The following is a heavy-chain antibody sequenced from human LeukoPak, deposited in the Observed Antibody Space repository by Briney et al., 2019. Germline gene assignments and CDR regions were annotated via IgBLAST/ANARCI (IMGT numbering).Heavy chain of an antibody. V-gene: IGHV3-33*01. CDR1: GFTFSDYG. CDR2: IWYDGSNQ. CDR3: ARDSGAYYGSGKDF. J-gene: IGHJ4*02. Sequence: GGSLRLSCSASGFTFSDYGMHWVRQAPGKGLEGVAVIWYDGSNQHYADSVKGRFTISRDNSRNTLYLQMNILRAEDTALYYCARDSGAYYGSGKDFWGQGTLVTVSS. D-gene: IGHD3-10*01.